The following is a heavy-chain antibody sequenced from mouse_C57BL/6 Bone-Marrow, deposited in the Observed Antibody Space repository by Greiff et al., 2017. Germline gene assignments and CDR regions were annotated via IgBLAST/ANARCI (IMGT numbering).Heavy chain of an antibody. J-gene: IGHJ4*01. CDR3: ARRGLYYYGSSYRAMDY. Sequence: QVQLQQPGAELVKPGASVKMSCKASGYTFTSYWITWVKQRPGQGLEWIGDIDPGSGSTNHNEKFKGKATLTVDTSSSTAYMQLSSLTSEDSAVYYCARRGLYYYGSSYRAMDYWGQGTSVTVSS. CDR2: IDPGSGST. V-gene: IGHV1-55*01. CDR1: GYTFTSYW. D-gene: IGHD1-1*01.